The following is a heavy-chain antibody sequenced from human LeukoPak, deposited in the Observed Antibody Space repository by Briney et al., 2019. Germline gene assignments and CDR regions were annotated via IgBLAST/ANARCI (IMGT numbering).Heavy chain of an antibody. J-gene: IGHJ4*02. D-gene: IGHD3-10*01. CDR1: EFTFSSYS. CDR3: ARDSMARGATGPFFDS. CDR2: ISFHGTIK. Sequence: GRSLRLSCAASEFTFSSYSMHWVRQAPGKGLEWVTVISFHGTIKYYADSVKGRFTISRDNSRSMVYLQMNSLRAEDTAVYYCARDSMARGATGPFFDSWGQGTLVTVSS. V-gene: IGHV3-30-3*01.